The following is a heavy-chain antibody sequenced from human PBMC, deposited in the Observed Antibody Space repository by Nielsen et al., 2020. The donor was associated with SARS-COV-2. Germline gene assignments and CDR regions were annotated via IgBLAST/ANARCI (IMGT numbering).Heavy chain of an antibody. Sequence: ASVKVSCKASGYTFTSYDINWVRQAPGKGLEWMGGFDPEDGETIYAQKFQGRVTMTEDTSTDTAYMELSSLRSEDTAVYYCATLGWVVVPTDYWGQGTLVTVSS. V-gene: IGHV1-24*01. CDR3: ATLGWVVVPTDY. CDR1: GYTFTSYD. J-gene: IGHJ4*02. D-gene: IGHD2-15*01. CDR2: FDPEDGET.